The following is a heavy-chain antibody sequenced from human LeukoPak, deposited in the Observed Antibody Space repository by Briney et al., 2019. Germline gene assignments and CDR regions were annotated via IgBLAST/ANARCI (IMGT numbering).Heavy chain of an antibody. Sequence: RASVKVSCKPSGYTFTGYYMHWLRQAPPQGREWMGWINTNSGGTNYAQKFQGRVTMTRDTSISTAYMELSRLRSDDTAVYYCARDPSGISVDYWGQGTLVTVSS. CDR3: ARDPSGISVDY. D-gene: IGHD6-19*01. CDR1: GYTFTGYY. CDR2: INTNSGGT. J-gene: IGHJ4*02. V-gene: IGHV1-2*02.